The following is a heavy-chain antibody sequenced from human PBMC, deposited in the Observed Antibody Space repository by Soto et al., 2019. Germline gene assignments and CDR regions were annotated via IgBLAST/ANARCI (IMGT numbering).Heavy chain of an antibody. J-gene: IGHJ6*02. CDR2: ISGSGGST. CDR1: GFTFSSYA. V-gene: IGHV3-23*01. D-gene: IGHD2-15*01. CDR3: AKDQVVVVVAAAPGYYYGMDV. Sequence: EVQLLESGGGLVQPGGSLRLSCAASGFTFSSYAMSWVRQAPGKGLEWVSAISGSGGSTYYADSVKGRFTISRDNSKNTVYLRMISLRAEDTAVYYGAKDQVVVVVAAAPGYYYGMDVWGQGTTVTVSS.